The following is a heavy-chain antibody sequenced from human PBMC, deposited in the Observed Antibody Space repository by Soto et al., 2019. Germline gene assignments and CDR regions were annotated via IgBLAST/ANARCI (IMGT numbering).Heavy chain of an antibody. Sequence: QVQLQQWGAGLLKPSETLSLTCVVSGGSLSDYFWSWIRQPPGMALEWIGEINHLGSISYNPSLKSRVTMSVDTSKNQFSLTLNSGTAADTATYYCARGGISHWAYFYYMDVWDRGTTVTVSS. D-gene: IGHD2-21*01. CDR2: INHLGSI. V-gene: IGHV4-34*01. CDR1: GGSLSDYF. J-gene: IGHJ6*03. CDR3: ARGGISHWAYFYYMDV.